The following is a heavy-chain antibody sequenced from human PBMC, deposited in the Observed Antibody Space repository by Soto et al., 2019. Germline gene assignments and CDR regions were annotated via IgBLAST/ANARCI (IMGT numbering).Heavy chain of an antibody. D-gene: IGHD3-22*01. Sequence: ASVKVSCKASGYTFTGYYMHWVRQAPGQGLEWMGWINPNSGGTNYAQKFQGRVTMTRDTSISTAYMELSRLRSDDTAVYYCARDLQYYYSSGYYYGLGNDAFDIWGQGTMVTV. CDR3: ARDLQYYYSSGYYYGLGNDAFDI. V-gene: IGHV1-2*02. J-gene: IGHJ3*02. CDR2: INPNSGGT. CDR1: GYTFTGYY.